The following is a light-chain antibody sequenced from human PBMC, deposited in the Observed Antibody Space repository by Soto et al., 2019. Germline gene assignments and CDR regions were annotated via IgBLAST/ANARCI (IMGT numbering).Light chain of an antibody. V-gene: IGKV3-20*01. CDR3: QHYGTTPWT. CDR1: QSVCSGC. CDR2: GAS. J-gene: IGKJ1*01. Sequence: ETVLTQSPATLSLSPGERVTLSCRASQSVCSGCLAWYQQKPGQSPRPLMYGASSRATGIPDRFSGSGSGTDFTLTISRLEPEDFAVYYCQHYGTTPWTFGPGTKVGIK.